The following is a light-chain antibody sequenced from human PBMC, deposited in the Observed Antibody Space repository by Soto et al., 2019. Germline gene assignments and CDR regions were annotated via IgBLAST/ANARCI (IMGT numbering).Light chain of an antibody. V-gene: IGKV3-20*01. J-gene: IGKJ1*01. CDR1: QSVNRGF. CDR2: ATS. Sequence: IACTHFPCTVSFSPGERATLSCRASQSVNRGFFAWYQQKPGQSPRLLIYATSSRAADIPDRFSGSGSGTDFTLTIGRLEPEDSALYYCQQYDSSPWTFGQGTKVDI. CDR3: QQYDSSPWT.